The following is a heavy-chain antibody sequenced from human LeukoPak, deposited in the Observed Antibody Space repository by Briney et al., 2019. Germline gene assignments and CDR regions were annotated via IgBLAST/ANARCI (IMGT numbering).Heavy chain of an antibody. CDR1: GYTFTGYY. CDR3: ARDRSLTGYYLQYYYYYMDV. Sequence: ASVKVSCKASGYTFTGYYMHWVRQAPGQGLEWMGWINPNSGGTNYAPKFQGRVTMTRDTSISTAYMELSRLRSDDTAVYYCARDRSLTGYYLQYYYYYMDVWGKGTTVTVSS. J-gene: IGHJ6*03. D-gene: IGHD3-9*01. V-gene: IGHV1-2*02. CDR2: INPNSGGT.